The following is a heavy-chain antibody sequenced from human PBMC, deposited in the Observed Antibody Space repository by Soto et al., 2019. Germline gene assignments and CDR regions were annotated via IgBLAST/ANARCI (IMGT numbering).Heavy chain of an antibody. V-gene: IGHV3-23*01. CDR3: AKDLRSSSWSRAYYYYGMDV. CDR2: ISGSGGST. D-gene: IGHD6-13*01. Sequence: GGSLRLSCAASGFTFSSYAMSWVRQAPGKGLEWVSAISGSGGSTYYADSVKGRFTISRDNSKNTLYLQMNSLRAEDTAVYYCAKDLRSSSWSRAYYYYGMDVWGQGTTVTVSS. CDR1: GFTFSSYA. J-gene: IGHJ6*02.